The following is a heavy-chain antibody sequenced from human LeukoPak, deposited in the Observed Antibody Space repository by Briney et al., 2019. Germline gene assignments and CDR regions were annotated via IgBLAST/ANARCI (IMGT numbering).Heavy chain of an antibody. V-gene: IGHV3-30*19. D-gene: IGHD3-10*01. CDR1: GFTFSSYG. J-gene: IGHJ6*02. CDR3: ARGFAHYGMDV. Sequence: SGGALRLYCAASGFTFSSYGMHWVRQAPGKGLEWVAVISYDGSNKYYADSVKGRFTISRDNSKNTLYLQMNSLRAEDTAVYYCARGFAHYGMDVWGQGTTITVSS. CDR2: ISYDGSNK.